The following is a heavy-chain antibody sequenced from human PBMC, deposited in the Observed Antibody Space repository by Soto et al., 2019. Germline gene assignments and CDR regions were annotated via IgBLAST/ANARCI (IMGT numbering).Heavy chain of an antibody. CDR3: ARDLLLSVYDY. CDR1: GFTFSSYS. Sequence: GGSLRLSRAASGFTFSSYSMNWVRQAPGKGLEWVSYISSSSSTIYYADSVKGRFTISRDNAKNSLYLQMNSLRAEDTAVYYCARDLLLSVYDYWGQGTLVTVSS. V-gene: IGHV3-48*01. CDR2: ISSSSSTI. J-gene: IGHJ4*01. D-gene: IGHD2-21*01.